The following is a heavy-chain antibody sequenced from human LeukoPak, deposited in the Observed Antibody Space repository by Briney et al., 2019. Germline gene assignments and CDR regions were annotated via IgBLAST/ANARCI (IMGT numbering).Heavy chain of an antibody. CDR2: INPNSGGT. Sequence: APVKVSCKASGYTFTGYYMHWVRQAPGQGLEWMGRINPNSGGTNYAQKFQGRVTMTRDTSISTAYMELSRLRSDDTAVYYCARDNRGYGDWRSWGQGTMVTVSS. CDR1: GYTFTGYY. J-gene: IGHJ3*01. D-gene: IGHD4-17*01. CDR3: ARDNRGYGDWRS. V-gene: IGHV1-2*06.